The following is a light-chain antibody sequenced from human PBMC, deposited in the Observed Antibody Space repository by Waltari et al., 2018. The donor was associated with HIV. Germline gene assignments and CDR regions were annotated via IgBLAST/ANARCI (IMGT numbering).Light chain of an antibody. CDR2: RNY. CDR3: AAWDDSLSGVV. Sequence: QSVLTQPPSASGTPGQRVTISCSGSSPNIGINYIYWHQQLPGTAPKLLIFRNYQRPSGVPDRFSGSKSGTSASLAISGLRSEDEADYYCAAWDDSLSGVVFGEGTKLTVL. J-gene: IGLJ3*02. V-gene: IGLV1-47*01. CDR1: SPNIGINY.